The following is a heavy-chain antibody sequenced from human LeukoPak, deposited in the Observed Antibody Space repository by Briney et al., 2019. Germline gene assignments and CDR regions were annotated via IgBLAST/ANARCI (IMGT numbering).Heavy chain of an antibody. J-gene: IGHJ4*02. CDR3: ARRRTMFGYFAGEFDY. Sequence: PSETLSLTCTVSGGSISSSSYYWGWLRQPPGKGLEWIGSIYYSGSTNNNPPLKSRVTISVDTSKNQFSLKLSSVTAADTAVYYCARRRTMFGYFAGEFDYWGQGTLVTVSS. CDR1: GGSISSSSYY. D-gene: IGHD3-10*02. CDR2: IYYSGST. V-gene: IGHV4-39*01.